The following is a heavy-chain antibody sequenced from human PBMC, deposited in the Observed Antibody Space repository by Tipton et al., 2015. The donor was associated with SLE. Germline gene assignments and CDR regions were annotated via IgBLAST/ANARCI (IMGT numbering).Heavy chain of an antibody. CDR2: IYTTGNT. Sequence: TLSLTFTVSVGSISSGSYYWSWIRQPAGKGLGWIGHIYTTGNTNYNPSLKSRVTISVDTSKNHFSLKLTSVTAADTAVYYCARMEGMITYGGIAGLWGQGTVVTVSS. D-gene: IGHD3-16*01. CDR1: VGSISSGSYY. V-gene: IGHV4-61*09. CDR3: ARMEGMITYGGIAGL. J-gene: IGHJ4*02.